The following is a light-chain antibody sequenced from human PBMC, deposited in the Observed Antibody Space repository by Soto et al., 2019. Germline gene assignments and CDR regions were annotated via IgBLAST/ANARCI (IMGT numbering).Light chain of an antibody. J-gene: IGLJ3*02. CDR1: SSDVGGYNF. CDR2: DVS. CDR3: CSYAGSYTLV. V-gene: IGLV2-11*01. Sequence: QSALTQPRSVSGSPGQSVTISCTGTSSDVGGYNFVSWYQHHPGKAPKLMIYDVSKWPSGVPDRFSGSKSGSTASQTISGLQAEDEADYYCCSYAGSYTLVFGGGTKLTVL.